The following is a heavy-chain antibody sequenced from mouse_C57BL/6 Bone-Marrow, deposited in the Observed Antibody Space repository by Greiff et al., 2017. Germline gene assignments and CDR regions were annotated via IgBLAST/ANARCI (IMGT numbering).Heavy chain of an antibody. CDR2: IYPGSGST. V-gene: IGHV1-55*01. CDR1: GYTFTSYW. J-gene: IGHJ1*03. D-gene: IGHD4-1*01. CDR3: ARPGTGYWYFDV. Sequence: QVQLQQPGAELVKPGASVKMSCKASGYTFTSYWITWVKQRPGQGLAWIGDIYPGSGSTNYNEKFKSKATLTVDTSSSTAYMQLSSLTSEDSAVYYCARPGTGYWYFDVWGTGTTVTVSS.